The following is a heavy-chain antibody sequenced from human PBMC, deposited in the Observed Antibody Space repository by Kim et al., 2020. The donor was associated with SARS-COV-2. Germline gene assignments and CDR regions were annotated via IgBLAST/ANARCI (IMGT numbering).Heavy chain of an antibody. CDR2: ISSSGSTI. V-gene: IGHV3-48*03. J-gene: IGHJ6*02. D-gene: IGHD2-2*01. CDR3: ARSSVSSPRYYYYGMDV. Sequence: GGSLRLSCAASGFTFSSYEMNWVRQAPGKGLEWVSYISSSGSTIYYADSVKGRFTISRDNAKNSLYLQMNSLRAEDTAVYYCARSSVSSPRYYYYGMDVWGQGTTVTVSS. CDR1: GFTFSSYE.